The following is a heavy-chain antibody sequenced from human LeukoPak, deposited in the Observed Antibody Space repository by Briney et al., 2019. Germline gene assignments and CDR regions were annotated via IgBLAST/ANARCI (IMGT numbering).Heavy chain of an antibody. CDR2: KYYSGSD. J-gene: IGHJ4*02. Sequence: SETLSLTCHVSGGSISRSPNCWGWIRQPPGRGLQWIGSKYYSGSDYYNPSLRSRVNISVDTAKNQLSLRLTSVTVADTAVYYCARQKFFGGDAEQGGQGTLVIVS. V-gene: IGHV4-39*01. D-gene: IGHD3-10*01. CDR1: GGSISRSPNC. CDR3: ARQKFFGGDAEQ.